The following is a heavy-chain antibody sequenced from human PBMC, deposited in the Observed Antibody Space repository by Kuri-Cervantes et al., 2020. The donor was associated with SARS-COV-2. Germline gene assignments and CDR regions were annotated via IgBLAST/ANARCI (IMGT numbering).Heavy chain of an antibody. V-gene: IGHV4-39*01. CDR1: GGSISSSSYY. J-gene: IGHJ3*02. D-gene: IGHD6-6*01. CDR3: ATPARPGAFDAFDI. Sequence: GSLRLSCTVSGGSISSSSYYWGWIRQPPGKGLEWIGSIYYSGSTYYNPSLKGRVTISVDTSKNQFSLKLSSVTAADTAVYYCATPARPGAFDAFDIWGQGTMVTVSS. CDR2: IYYSGST.